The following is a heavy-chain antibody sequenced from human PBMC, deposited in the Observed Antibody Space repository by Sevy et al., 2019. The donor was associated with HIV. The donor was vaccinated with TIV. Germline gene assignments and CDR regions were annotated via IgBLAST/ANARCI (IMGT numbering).Heavy chain of an antibody. CDR2: IDQDGSDK. CDR3: ERDGGWGNINNSHQILDI. CDR1: EFIFTGYW. V-gene: IGHV3-7*01. J-gene: IGHJ3*02. D-gene: IGHD3-16*01. Sequence: GGSLRLSCAASEFIFTGYWMNWVRQAPGKGLEWVANIDQDGSDKRYVDSVRGRFTISRDNANNFLYLQMSSPRADDTAVYYCERDGGWGNINNSHQILDIWGHGPTVTVSS.